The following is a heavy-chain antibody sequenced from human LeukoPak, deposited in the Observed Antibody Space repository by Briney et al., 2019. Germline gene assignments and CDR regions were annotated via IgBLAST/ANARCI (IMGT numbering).Heavy chain of an antibody. V-gene: IGHV4-31*03. CDR2: IYYSGST. D-gene: IGHD3-22*01. Sequence: SETLSLTCTVSGGSISSGGYYWSWIRQHPGKGPEWIGYIYYSGSTYYNPSLKSRVTISVDTSKNQFSLKLSSVTAADTAVYYCARVGYYDSSGYYYPIDYWGQGTLVTVSS. CDR3: ARVGYYDSSGYYYPIDY. CDR1: GGSISSGGYY. J-gene: IGHJ4*02.